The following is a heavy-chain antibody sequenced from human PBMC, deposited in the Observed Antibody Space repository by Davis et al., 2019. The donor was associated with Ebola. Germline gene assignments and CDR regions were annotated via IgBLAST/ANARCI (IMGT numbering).Heavy chain of an antibody. J-gene: IGHJ4*02. Sequence: PGGSLRLSCSASGFTFGYYSMSWVRKAPGKGLEWLGFVRSNAYGMTTEYAASVEGRFTISRDDSKSIAYLQMSSLKIEDTALYYCARDDSPDPYWGQGTLVTVSS. CDR1: GFTFGYYS. CDR2: VRSNAYGMTT. V-gene: IGHV3-49*04. D-gene: IGHD3-22*01. CDR3: ARDDSPDPY.